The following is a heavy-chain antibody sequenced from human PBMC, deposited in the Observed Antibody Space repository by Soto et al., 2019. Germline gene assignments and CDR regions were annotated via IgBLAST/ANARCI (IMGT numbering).Heavy chain of an antibody. D-gene: IGHD2-2*01. CDR1: GFTFSSYA. J-gene: IGHJ4*02. Sequence: GSLRLSCAASGFTFSSYAMSWVRQAPGKGLEWVSAISGSGGSTYYADSVKGRVTISRDNSKDTLYLQMNSLRAEDTAVYYCAKDIVVVPAAMALYYFDYWGQGTLVTVSS. V-gene: IGHV3-23*01. CDR3: AKDIVVVPAAMALYYFDY. CDR2: ISGSGGST.